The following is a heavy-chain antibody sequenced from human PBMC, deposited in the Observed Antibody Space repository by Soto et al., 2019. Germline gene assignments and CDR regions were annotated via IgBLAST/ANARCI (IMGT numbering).Heavy chain of an antibody. CDR2: IYYSGST. D-gene: IGHD6-19*01. CDR1: GGSISSGGYY. V-gene: IGHV4-31*03. CDR3: ARAPSGTTHFDY. Sequence: SETLSLTCTVSGGSISSGGYYWSWIRQHPGKGLEWIGYIYYSGSTYYNPSLKSRVTISVDTSKNQFSLKLSSVTAADTAVYYCARAPSGTTHFDYWGEGTLVTVSS. J-gene: IGHJ4*02.